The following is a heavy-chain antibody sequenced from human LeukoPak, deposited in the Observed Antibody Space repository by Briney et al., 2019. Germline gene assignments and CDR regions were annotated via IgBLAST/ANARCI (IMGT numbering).Heavy chain of an antibody. V-gene: IGHV4-38-2*02. D-gene: IGHD4-17*01. CDR2: IFHTGST. CDR1: GYSISSGYY. Sequence: PSETLSLTCTVSGYSISSGYYWAWIRQPPGKGLEWIGSIFHTGSTYHNPSLKSRVTISVDTSKNQFSLKLNSVTAADTAVYYCARVDYGDVDYWGQGTLVTVSS. CDR3: ARVDYGDVDY. J-gene: IGHJ4*02.